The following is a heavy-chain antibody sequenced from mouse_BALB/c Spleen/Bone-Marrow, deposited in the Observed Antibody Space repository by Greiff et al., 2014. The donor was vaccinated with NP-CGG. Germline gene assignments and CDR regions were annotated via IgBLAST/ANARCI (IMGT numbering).Heavy chain of an antibody. CDR1: GFSLTSYG. CDR2: IWADGST. V-gene: IGHV2-9*02. D-gene: IGHD1-2*01. CDR3: SRIPTAPGARDY. J-gene: IGHJ4*01. Sequence: VHLVESGPGLVAPSQSLSITCTVSGFSLTSYGVHWVRQPPGKGLEWLGVIWADGSTNYNSALMSRLSISKDNSKSQVFLKMNSLQTDDTAMYYCSRIPTAPGARDYWGQGPSFTVSA.